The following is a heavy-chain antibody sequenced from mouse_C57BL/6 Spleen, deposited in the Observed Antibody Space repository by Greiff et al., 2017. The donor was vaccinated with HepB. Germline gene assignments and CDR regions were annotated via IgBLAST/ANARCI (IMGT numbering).Heavy chain of an antibody. CDR3: ARDQDYGSSYDY. J-gene: IGHJ2*01. CDR1: GYSITSGYY. Sequence: DVKLVESGPGLVKPSQSLSLTCSVTGYSITSGYYWNWIRQFPGNKLEWMGYISYDGSNNYNPSLKNRISITRDTSKNQFFLKLNSVTTEDTATYYCARDQDYGSSYDYWGQGTTLTVSS. V-gene: IGHV3-6*01. CDR2: ISYDGSN. D-gene: IGHD1-1*01.